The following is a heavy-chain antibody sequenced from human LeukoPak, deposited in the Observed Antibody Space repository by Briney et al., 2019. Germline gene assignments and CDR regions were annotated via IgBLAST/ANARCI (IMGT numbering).Heavy chain of an antibody. CDR1: GGSFSDSY. J-gene: IGHJ4*02. V-gene: IGHV4-34*01. CDR2: ISHSGDT. D-gene: IGHD4-23*01. Sequence: SETLSLTCAVYGGSFSDSYWSWIRQPPGEGLEWVGEISHSGDTNYNPSLKSRVTISVDTSKNQFSLNLSSVTAADTAVYYCARGSNSVAYWGQGTLVTVSS. CDR3: ARGSNSVAY.